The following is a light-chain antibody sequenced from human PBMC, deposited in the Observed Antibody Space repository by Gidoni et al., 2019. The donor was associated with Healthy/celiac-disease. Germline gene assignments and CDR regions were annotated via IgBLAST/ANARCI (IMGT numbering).Light chain of an antibody. CDR2: GAS. J-gene: IGKJ1*01. V-gene: IGKV3-20*01. CDR1: QSVSSSY. Sequence: IVLTQSPGTLSLSPGERATLSCRPSQSVSSSYLAWYQQKPGQAPRLLIYGASSRATGIPDRFSGSGSGTDFTLTISRLEPEDFAVYYCQQYSSSPRTFGQGTKVEIK. CDR3: QQYSSSPRT.